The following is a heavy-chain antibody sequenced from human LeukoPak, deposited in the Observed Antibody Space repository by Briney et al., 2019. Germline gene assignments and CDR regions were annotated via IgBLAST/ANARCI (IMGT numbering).Heavy chain of an antibody. CDR2: IYYGGST. V-gene: IGHV4-38-2*02. D-gene: IGHD5-12*01. CDR1: GYSISSGYY. Sequence: SETLSLTCTVSGYSISSGYYWGWIRQPPGKGLEWIGSIYYGGSTYYNPSLKSRVTISVDTSKNQFSLKLSSVTAADTAVYYCARRRGGYDFDYWGQGIQVTVSS. J-gene: IGHJ4*02. CDR3: ARRRGGYDFDY.